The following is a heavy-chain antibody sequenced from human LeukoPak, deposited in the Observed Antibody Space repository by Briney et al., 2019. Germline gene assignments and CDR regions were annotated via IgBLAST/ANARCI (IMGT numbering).Heavy chain of an antibody. CDR3: ARGNYYDSSGHPFDY. J-gene: IGHJ4*02. CDR1: GGSISSGGYS. V-gene: IGHV4-30-2*01. Sequence: SQTLSLTCAVSGGSISSGGYSWSWIRQPPGKGLEWIGYIYHSGSTYYNPSLKSRVTISVDRSKNQFSLKLSSVTAADTAGYYCARGNYYDSSGHPFDYWGQGTLVTVSS. CDR2: IYHSGST. D-gene: IGHD3-22*01.